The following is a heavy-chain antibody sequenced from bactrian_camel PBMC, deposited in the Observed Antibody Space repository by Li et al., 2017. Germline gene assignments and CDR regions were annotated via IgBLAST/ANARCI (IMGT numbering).Heavy chain of an antibody. CDR2: IDNGGKL. V-gene: IGHV3S53*01. CDR3: AADFLDSAYDDCDDEYDY. CDR1: GYTYSSYC. Sequence: HVQLVESGGGTVQAGGSLRLSCGASGYTYSSYCLGWFRQVPGKEREEKREAVAIIDNGGKLKYAESVKGRFTISVDTSKNTLYLQMDSLKPEDTGMYYCAADFLDSAYDDCDDEYDYWGQGTQVTVS. D-gene: IGHD1*01. J-gene: IGHJ4*01.